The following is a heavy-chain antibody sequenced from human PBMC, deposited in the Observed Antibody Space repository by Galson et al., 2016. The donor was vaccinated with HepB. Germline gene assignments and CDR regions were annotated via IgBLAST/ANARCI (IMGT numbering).Heavy chain of an antibody. J-gene: IGHJ5*01. CDR2: ISYDGGST. Sequence: SLRLSCAASGFSFGSYGMHWLRQAPGKGLEWLAVISYDGGSTYYGGSVKGRFTISRDNSKSTLFLQMDSLRAEDTGVHFCAKDHGDYGDYVPDSWGQGALVTVSS. CDR1: GFSFGSYG. CDR3: AKDHGDYGDYVPDS. V-gene: IGHV3-30*18. D-gene: IGHD4-17*01.